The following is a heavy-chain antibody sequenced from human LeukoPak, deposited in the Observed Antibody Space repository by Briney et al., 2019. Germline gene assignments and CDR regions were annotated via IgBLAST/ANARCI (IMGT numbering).Heavy chain of an antibody. CDR2: VFNGGST. CDR1: GASIDRHY. Sequence: PSETLSLTCSVSGASIDRHYWSWIRQSPGKGLEWIGYVFNGGSTNYNPSLNSRVTMSLDTSRAQFSLRLSSVTAADTAIYYCASRPADTTWYGVFDYWSQGTLVTVSS. CDR3: ASRPADTTWYGVFDY. D-gene: IGHD3-10*01. V-gene: IGHV4-59*11. J-gene: IGHJ4*02.